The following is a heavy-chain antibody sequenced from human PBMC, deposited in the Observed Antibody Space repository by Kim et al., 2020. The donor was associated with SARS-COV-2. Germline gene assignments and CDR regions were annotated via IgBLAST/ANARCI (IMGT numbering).Heavy chain of an antibody. CDR2: IYPGDSDT. CDR1: GYSFTSYW. Sequence: GESLKISCKGSGYSFTSYWIGWVRQMPGKGLEWMGIIYPGDSDTRYSPSFQVQVTISADKSISTAYMQWSSLKASDTAMYYCARILGYCTNGVCHFDAFDIWGQGTMVTVSS. CDR3: ARILGYCTNGVCHFDAFDI. V-gene: IGHV5-51*01. J-gene: IGHJ3*02. D-gene: IGHD2-8*01.